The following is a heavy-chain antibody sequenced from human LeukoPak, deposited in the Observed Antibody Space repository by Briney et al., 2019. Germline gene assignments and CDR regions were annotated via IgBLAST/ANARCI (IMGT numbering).Heavy chain of an antibody. CDR2: IYSGGST. D-gene: IGHD2-21*01. J-gene: IGHJ4*02. Sequence: PGGSLRLSCAASGFTVSNNYMSWVRRAAGKGLEWVALIYSGGSTYYADSVKGRFTISRDNSKNTLHLQMNSLRAEDTAVYYCVRNSGELGVWGQGTLVTVSS. CDR1: GFTVSNNY. V-gene: IGHV3-53*01. CDR3: VRNSGELGV.